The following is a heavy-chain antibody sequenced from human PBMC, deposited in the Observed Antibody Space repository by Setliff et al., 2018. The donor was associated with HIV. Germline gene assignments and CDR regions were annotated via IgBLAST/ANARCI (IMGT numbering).Heavy chain of an antibody. V-gene: IGHV4-39*02. D-gene: IGHD6-13*01. J-gene: IGHJ4*02. CDR3: AKEARGIPTTGTGY. CDR1: GGSISSSSYY. CDR2: IYYTGST. Sequence: SETLSLTCTVSGGSISSSSYYWGWIRQPPGKGLEWIGTIYYTGSTYYNPSLKSRVTTSVDTSKNQFSLKLSSVTAADTAVYYCAKEARGIPTTGTGYWGQGALVTVSS.